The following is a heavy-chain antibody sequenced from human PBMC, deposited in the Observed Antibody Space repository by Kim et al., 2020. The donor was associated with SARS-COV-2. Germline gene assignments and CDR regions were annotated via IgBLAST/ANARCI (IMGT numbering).Heavy chain of an antibody. V-gene: IGHV3-23*03. CDR1: GFTFSSYA. CDR3: AKVLAVAGTAFDY. Sequence: GGSLRLSCAASGFTFSSYAMSWVRQAPGKGLEWVSVIYSGGSSTYYADSVKGRFTISRDNSKNTLYLQMNSLRAEDTAVYYCAKVLAVAGTAFDYWGQGTLVTVSS. D-gene: IGHD6-19*01. J-gene: IGHJ4*02. CDR2: IYSGGSST.